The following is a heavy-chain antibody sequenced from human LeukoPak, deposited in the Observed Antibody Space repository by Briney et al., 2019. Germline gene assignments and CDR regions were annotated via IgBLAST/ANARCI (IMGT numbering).Heavy chain of an antibody. CDR3: ARCSNAYYYYMDV. D-gene: IGHD2-8*01. J-gene: IGHJ6*03. V-gene: IGHV3-48*01. CDR1: GFTFSSYS. Sequence: GGSLRLSCAASGFTFSSYSMIWVRQAPGEGLEWVSYISSLSGTIYYADSVKGRFTISRDNAKNSVYLQMNSLRAEDTAVYYCARCSNAYYYYMDVWGKGTTVTVSS. CDR2: ISSLSGTI.